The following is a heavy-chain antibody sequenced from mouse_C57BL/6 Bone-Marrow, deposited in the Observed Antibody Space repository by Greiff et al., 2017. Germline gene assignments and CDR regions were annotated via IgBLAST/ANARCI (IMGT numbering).Heavy chain of an antibody. D-gene: IGHD1-1*01. CDR2: IYPRSGNT. CDR3: ARRDTVVAPFAC. J-gene: IGHJ3*01. V-gene: IGHV1-81*01. Sequence: VQLQQSGAELARPGASVLLSCKASGYTFTSSGISWVKQRTGQGLEWIGEIYPRSGNTYYNEKFKGKATLTADKSSSTAYMELRSLTSEDSAVYFCARRDTVVAPFACWGERDLVTVSA. CDR1: GYTFTSSG.